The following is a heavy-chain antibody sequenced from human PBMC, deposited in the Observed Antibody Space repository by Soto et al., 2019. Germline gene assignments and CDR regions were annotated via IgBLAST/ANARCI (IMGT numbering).Heavy chain of an antibody. CDR3: ARVGDDYVWGSYRIFDY. D-gene: IGHD3-16*02. CDR1: GGSISSYY. Sequence: PSETLSLTCTVSGGSISSYYWSWIRQPPGKGLEWIGYIHYSGSTNYNPSLKSRVTISVDTSKNQFSLKLSSVTAADTAVYYCARVGDDYVWGSYRIFDYWGQGTLVTVSS. CDR2: IHYSGST. V-gene: IGHV4-59*01. J-gene: IGHJ4*02.